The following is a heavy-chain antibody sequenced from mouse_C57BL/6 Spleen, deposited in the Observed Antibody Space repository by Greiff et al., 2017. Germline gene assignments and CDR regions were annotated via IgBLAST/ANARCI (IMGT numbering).Heavy chain of an antibody. V-gene: IGHV1-72*01. CDR1: GYTFTSYW. J-gene: IGHJ1*03. CDR2: IDPNSGGT. D-gene: IGHD1-1*01. CDR3: ARGGMTTVVGGYLDV. Sequence: QVQLQQPGAELVKPGASVKLSCKASGYTFTSYWMHWVKQRPGRGLEWNGRIDPNSGGTKYNEKFKSKATLTVDKHSSTAYMQLSSLTSEDSAVNYCARGGMTTVVGGYLDVWGTGTTVTVSS.